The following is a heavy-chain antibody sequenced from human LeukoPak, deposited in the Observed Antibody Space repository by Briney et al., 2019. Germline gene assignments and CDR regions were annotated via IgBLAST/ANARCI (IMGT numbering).Heavy chain of an antibody. Sequence: PGGSLRLSCAASGFTFDEYGMDWVRQAPGKGLEWVSGINWNGGSTGYADSVKGRFTISRDNSKNTLYLQMNSLRAEDTAVYYCAKGAAAGLDYWGQGTLVTVSS. CDR2: INWNGGST. CDR1: GFTFDEYG. V-gene: IGHV3-20*04. J-gene: IGHJ4*02. D-gene: IGHD6-13*01. CDR3: AKGAAAGLDY.